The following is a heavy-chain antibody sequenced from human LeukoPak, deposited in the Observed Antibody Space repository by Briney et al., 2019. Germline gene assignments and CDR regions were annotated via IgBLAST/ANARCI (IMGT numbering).Heavy chain of an antibody. J-gene: IGHJ4*02. V-gene: IGHV4-31*03. Sequence: SQTLSLTCTVSGGSISSDAYYWSWIRQHPGRGLEWIGYIYFSGSTYYNPSLKSRLTISVDTSKNHFSLKLTSVTAADTAVYYCARGGGYGDYFDYWGQGTLVTVSS. CDR2: IYFSGST. CDR3: ARGGGYGDYFDY. CDR1: GGSISSDAYY. D-gene: IGHD4-17*01.